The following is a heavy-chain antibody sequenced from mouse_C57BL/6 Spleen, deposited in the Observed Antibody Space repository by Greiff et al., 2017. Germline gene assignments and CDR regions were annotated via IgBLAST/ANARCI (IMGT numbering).Heavy chain of an antibody. J-gene: IGHJ1*03. V-gene: IGHV1-50*01. CDR3: ARRDYGSVWYFDV. Sequence: QVQLQQPGAELVKPGASVKLSCKASGYTFTSYWMQWVKQRPGQGLAWIGEIDPSDSYTNYNQKFKGKATLTVDPSSSTAYMQLRSLTSEDSAVYYCARRDYGSVWYFDVWGTGTTVTVSA. D-gene: IGHD1-1*01. CDR1: GYTFTSYW. CDR2: IDPSDSYT.